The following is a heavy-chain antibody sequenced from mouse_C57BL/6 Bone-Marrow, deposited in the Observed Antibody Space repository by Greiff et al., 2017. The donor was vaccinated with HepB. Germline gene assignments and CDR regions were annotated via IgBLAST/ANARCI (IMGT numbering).Heavy chain of an antibody. J-gene: IGHJ2*01. CDR3: AREDRLRPFFDY. D-gene: IGHD2-4*01. CDR1: GYTFTSYW. Sequence: VKLVESGAELVKPGASVKLSCKASGYTFTSYWMHWVKQRPGQGLEWIGMIHPNSGSTNYNEKFKSKATLTVDKSSSTAYMQLSSLTSEDSAVYYCAREDRLRPFFDYWGQGTTLTVSS. V-gene: IGHV1-64*01. CDR2: IHPNSGST.